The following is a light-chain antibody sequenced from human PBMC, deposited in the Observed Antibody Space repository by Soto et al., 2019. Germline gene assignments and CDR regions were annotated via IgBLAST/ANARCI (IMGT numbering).Light chain of an antibody. Sequence: DIVMTQSPLSLPVNPGEPASIPCRSSQSLLHSNGYNYLDWYLQKPGQSPQLLIYLGFNRASGVPDRLSGSGSGTDFTLKISRVEAEDVGVYYCMQALQTPYNFGQGTKLEIK. CDR3: MQALQTPYN. CDR1: QSLLHSNGYNY. J-gene: IGKJ2*01. CDR2: LGF. V-gene: IGKV2-28*01.